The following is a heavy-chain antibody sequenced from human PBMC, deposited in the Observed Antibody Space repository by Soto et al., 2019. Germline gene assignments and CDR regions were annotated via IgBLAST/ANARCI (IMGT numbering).Heavy chain of an antibody. CDR1: GFTFTRYS. CDR3: ARESEDLTSNFDY. CDR2: ISSTTNYI. Sequence: GGSLRLSCAAPGFTFTRYSMNWVRQAPGKGLEWVSSISSTTNYIYYGDSLKGRFTISRDNAKNSLYLEMNSLRAEDTAVYYCARESEDLTSNFDYWGQGTLVTVSS. J-gene: IGHJ4*02. V-gene: IGHV3-21*06.